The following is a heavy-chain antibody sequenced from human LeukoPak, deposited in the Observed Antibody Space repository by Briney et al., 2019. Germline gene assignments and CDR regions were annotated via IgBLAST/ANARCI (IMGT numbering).Heavy chain of an antibody. Sequence: SETLSLTCAVYGGSFSSYYWSWIRQPPGKGLEWIGEINHSGSTNYNPSLKSRVTISVDTSKNQFSLKLSSVTAADTAVYYCARSIAAAGRSYYYYYGMDVWGQGTTVTVSS. CDR2: INHSGST. CDR3: ARSIAAAGRSYYYYYGMDV. V-gene: IGHV4-34*01. J-gene: IGHJ6*02. D-gene: IGHD6-13*01. CDR1: GGSFSSYY.